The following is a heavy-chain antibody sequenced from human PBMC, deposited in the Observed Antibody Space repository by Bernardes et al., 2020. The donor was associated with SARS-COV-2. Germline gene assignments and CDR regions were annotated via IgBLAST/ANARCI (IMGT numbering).Heavy chain of an antibody. CDR1: GDSVSSASYY. CDR3: TRGVAISGKVVLYYYGVDV. D-gene: IGHD2-21*01. Sequence: SETLSLTCAVSGDSVSSASYYWGWIRQPPGQGLEWIGNLFYDGSTYYIPSLQSRVTISVEMSKNQFSLKLSSVTAADTAVYYCTRGVAISGKVVLYYYGVDVWSQGTTVNVSS. J-gene: IGHJ6*02. V-gene: IGHV4-39*01. CDR2: LFYDGST.